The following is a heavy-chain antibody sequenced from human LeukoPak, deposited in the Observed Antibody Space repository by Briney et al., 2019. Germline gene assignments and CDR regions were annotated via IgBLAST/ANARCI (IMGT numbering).Heavy chain of an antibody. Sequence: GSGPTLVKPTQTLTLTFTFSGFSLSTSGVGVGWIRQPPGKALEWLALIYWDDDKRYSPSLKSRLTITKDTSKNQVVLTMTNMDPVDTATYYCARTYYDILTGYAGFDYWGQGTLVTVSS. J-gene: IGHJ4*02. V-gene: IGHV2-5*02. CDR1: GFSLSTSGVG. D-gene: IGHD3-9*01. CDR3: ARTYYDILTGYAGFDY. CDR2: IYWDDDK.